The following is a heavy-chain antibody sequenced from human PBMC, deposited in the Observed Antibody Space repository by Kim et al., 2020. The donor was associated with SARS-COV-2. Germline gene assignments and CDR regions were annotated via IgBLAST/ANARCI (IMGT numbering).Heavy chain of an antibody. CDR1: GSTFSSYT. D-gene: IGHD1-1*01. CDR2: IIPIFGTA. Sequence: SVKVSCKASGSTFSSYTISWVRQAPGQGLEWMGGIIPIFGTANYVQKFQGRLTITADESTSTTYMELSSLRSEDTAVYYCAREGIRMPTNPFDYWGQGTLVTVSS. CDR3: AREGIRMPTNPFDY. V-gene: IGHV1-69*13. J-gene: IGHJ4*02.